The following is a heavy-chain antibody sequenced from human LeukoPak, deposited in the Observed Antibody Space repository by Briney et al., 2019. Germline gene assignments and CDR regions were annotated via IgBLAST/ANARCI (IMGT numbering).Heavy chain of an antibody. CDR3: VRDLGGRSGH. CDR2: INEDGSTT. J-gene: IGHJ4*02. CDR1: GFTFSSNW. Sequence: GGSLRLSCAASGFTFSSNWMHWVRQAPGKGQVWVSRINEDGSTTNYADSVKGRSTIFRDNAKNTLYLQMNSLRAEDTAVYYCVRDLGGRSGHWGQGTLVTVSS. V-gene: IGHV3-74*01. D-gene: IGHD1-26*01.